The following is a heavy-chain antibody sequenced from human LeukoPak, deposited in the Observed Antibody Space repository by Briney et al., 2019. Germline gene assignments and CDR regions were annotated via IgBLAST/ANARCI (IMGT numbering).Heavy chain of an antibody. CDR2: INPNSGGT. Sequence: ASVKVSCKASRYTFTGYYMHWVRQAPGQGLEWMGRINPNSGGTNYAQKFQGRVTMTRDTSISTAYMELSRLRSDDTAVYYCARDRLWGIAVAGRLWFDPWGQGTLVTVSS. J-gene: IGHJ5*02. CDR3: ARDRLWGIAVAGRLWFDP. V-gene: IGHV1-2*06. CDR1: RYTFTGYY. D-gene: IGHD6-13*01.